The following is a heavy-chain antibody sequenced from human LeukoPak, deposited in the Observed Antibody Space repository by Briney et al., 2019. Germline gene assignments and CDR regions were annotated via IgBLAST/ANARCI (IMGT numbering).Heavy chain of an antibody. CDR1: GGSFSGYY. CDR2: INHSGST. J-gene: IGHJ4*02. Sequence: SETLSLTCAVYGGSFSGYYWSWVRQPPGKGLEWIGEINHSGSTNYNPSLKSRVTISVDTSKNQFSLKLSSVTAADTAVYYCARGKYSSDYWGQGTLVTVSS. CDR3: ARGKYSSDY. V-gene: IGHV4-34*01. D-gene: IGHD6-6*01.